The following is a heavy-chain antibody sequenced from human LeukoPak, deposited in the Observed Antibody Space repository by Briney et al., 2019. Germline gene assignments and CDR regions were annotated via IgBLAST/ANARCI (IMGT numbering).Heavy chain of an antibody. CDR3: AREGRAKMATISLRRYFDY. J-gene: IGHJ4*02. CDR1: GYTFTGYY. D-gene: IGHD5-24*01. CDR2: INPNSGGT. V-gene: IGHV1-2*06. Sequence: ASVKVSCKASGYTFTGYYMHWVRQAPGQGLEWMGRINPNSGGTNYAQKFQGRVTITRDTFISPAYMELSRLRSDDTAVYYCAREGRAKMATISLRRYFDYWGQGTLVTVSS.